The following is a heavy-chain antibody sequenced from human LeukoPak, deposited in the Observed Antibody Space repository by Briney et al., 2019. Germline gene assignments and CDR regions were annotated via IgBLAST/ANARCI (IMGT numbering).Heavy chain of an antibody. CDR2: IYTSGST. D-gene: IGHD6-19*01. CDR1: GDSINRYS. V-gene: IGHV4-4*07. CDR3: ARGSGYSSGFFDY. Sequence: SETLSLTCNVSGDSINRYSWSWIRQPAGKGLEWIGRIYTSGSTNYNPSLKSRVTMSVDTSKNQFSLKLSSVTAADTAVYYCARGSGYSSGFFDYWGQGTLVTVSS. J-gene: IGHJ4*02.